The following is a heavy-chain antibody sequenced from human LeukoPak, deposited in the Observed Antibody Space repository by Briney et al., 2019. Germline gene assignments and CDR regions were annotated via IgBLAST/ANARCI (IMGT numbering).Heavy chain of an antibody. CDR1: GFTYSSYW. J-gene: IGHJ4*02. D-gene: IGHD3-10*01. Sequence: GGSLRLSCAGSGFTYSSYWMHWVRQAPGKGLVWVSRVDGDGSTTNYADSVKGRFTISRDNAKNTLYLQMNSLRAEDTAVYYCTTLYGSGRFDWGQGTLVTVSS. CDR3: TTLYGSGRFD. V-gene: IGHV3-74*01. CDR2: VDGDGSTT.